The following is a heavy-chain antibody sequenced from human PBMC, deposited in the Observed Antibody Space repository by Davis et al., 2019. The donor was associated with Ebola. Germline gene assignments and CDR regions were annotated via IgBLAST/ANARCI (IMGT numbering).Heavy chain of an antibody. J-gene: IGHJ2*01. CDR1: GGSISSSSYY. CDR3: ARHSHIVVVGWYFDL. CDR2: IYYSGST. Sequence: MPSETLSLTCTVSGGSISSSSYYWGWIRQPPGKGLEWIGSIYYSGSTYYNPSLKSRVTISVDTSKNQFSLKLSSVTAADTAVYYCARHSHIVVVGWYFDLWGRGTLVTVSS. D-gene: IGHD2-2*01. V-gene: IGHV4-39*01.